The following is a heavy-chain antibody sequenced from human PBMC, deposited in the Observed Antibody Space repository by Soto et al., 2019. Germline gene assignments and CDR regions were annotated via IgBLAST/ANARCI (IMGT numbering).Heavy chain of an antibody. Sequence: ASVKVSCKASGYTFTNYGISWVRQAPGQGLEWMGWISAYNGDTNYAQKVQGRVTMTTDTSASTAYTELRSLRSDDTAMYYCARDSLGTETTAWLDPWGQGTLVTVSS. CDR2: ISAYNGDT. V-gene: IGHV1-18*04. D-gene: IGHD1-1*01. CDR3: ARDSLGTETTAWLDP. CDR1: GYTFTNYG. J-gene: IGHJ5*02.